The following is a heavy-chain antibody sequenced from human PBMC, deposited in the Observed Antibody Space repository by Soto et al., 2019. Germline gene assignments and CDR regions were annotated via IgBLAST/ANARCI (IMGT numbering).Heavy chain of an antibody. J-gene: IGHJ4*02. CDR3: ARDPFDY. CDR1: GFTFSSYA. CDR2: ISYDGSNK. Sequence: QVQLVESGGGVVQPGRSLRLSCAASGFTFSSYAMHWVRQAPGKGLEWAAVISYDGSNKYYADSVKGRFTISRDNSKNTLYLQMNSLRAEDTAVYYCARDPFDYWGQGTLVTVSS. V-gene: IGHV3-30-3*01.